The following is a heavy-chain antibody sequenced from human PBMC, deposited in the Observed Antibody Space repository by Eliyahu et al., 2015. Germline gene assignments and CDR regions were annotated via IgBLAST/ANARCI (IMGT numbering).Heavy chain of an antibody. Sequence: QLQLQESGPGLVKPSETLSLTCTGXGDPISSTSYYWGWXRQPPGKGLEWIVSIYYRGSTYYNPSLKSRVTISVDTSKSQFSLKLSSVTAADTAIYYCARHGRDSFFQHWGQGTQVTVSS. V-gene: IGHV4-39*01. J-gene: IGHJ1*01. CDR2: IYYRGST. CDR3: ARHGRDSFFQH. D-gene: IGHD1-26*01. CDR1: GDPISSTSYY.